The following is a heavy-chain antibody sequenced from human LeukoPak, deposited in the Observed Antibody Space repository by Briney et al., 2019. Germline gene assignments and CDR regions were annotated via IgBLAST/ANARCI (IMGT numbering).Heavy chain of an antibody. CDR3: ARGPRYDSSGYLHYYYYMDV. J-gene: IGHJ6*03. V-gene: IGHV4-59*01. CDR1: GGSISSYY. Sequence: SETLSLTCTVSGGSISSYYWSWIRQPPGEGLEWIGYIYYSGSTNYNPSLKSRVTISVDTSKNQFSLKLSSVTAADTAVYYCARGPRYDSSGYLHYYYYMDVWGKGTTVTVSS. D-gene: IGHD3-22*01. CDR2: IYYSGST.